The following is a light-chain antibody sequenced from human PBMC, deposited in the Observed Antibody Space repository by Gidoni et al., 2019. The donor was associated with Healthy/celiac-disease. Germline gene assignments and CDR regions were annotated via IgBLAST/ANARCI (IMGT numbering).Light chain of an antibody. V-gene: IGKV3-20*01. J-gene: IGKJ1*01. CDR2: GAS. Sequence: EIVLTQSPGTLSLSPGERATLSCRASQSVSSSYLAWYQQKPGQAPSLLIYGASSRATGIPDRFSGSGSGTDFTLTISRLEPEDFAVYYCQQYGSSRFGQGTKVEIK. CDR3: QQYGSSR. CDR1: QSVSSSY.